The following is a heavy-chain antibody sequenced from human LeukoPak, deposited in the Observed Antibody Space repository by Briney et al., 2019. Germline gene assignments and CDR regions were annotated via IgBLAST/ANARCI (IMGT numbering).Heavy chain of an antibody. D-gene: IGHD3-16*01. Sequence: GRSLRLSCAASGFTFSSYSMNWVRQAPGKGLEWVSYISSRSNTIYYADSVKGRFTISRDNAKNSLYLQMNSLRAEDTAVYYCARDRDYVIDYWGQGTLVTVSS. V-gene: IGHV3-48*04. CDR3: ARDRDYVIDY. CDR2: ISSRSNTI. CDR1: GFTFSSYS. J-gene: IGHJ4*02.